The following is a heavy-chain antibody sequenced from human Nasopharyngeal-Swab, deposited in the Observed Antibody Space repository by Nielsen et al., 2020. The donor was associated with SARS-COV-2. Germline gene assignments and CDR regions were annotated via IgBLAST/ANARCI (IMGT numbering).Heavy chain of an antibody. Sequence: GGSLRLSCAASGLTFSSYGMHWVRQAPGKGLEWVAVISYDGSNKYYADSVKGRFTISRDNSKNTLYLQMNSLRAEDPSVYYCAKDLRGDYYDSSGYWVLFDYWGQGTLVTVSS. CDR2: ISYDGSNK. V-gene: IGHV3-30*18. J-gene: IGHJ4*02. D-gene: IGHD3-22*01. CDR1: GLTFSSYG. CDR3: AKDLRGDYYDSSGYWVLFDY.